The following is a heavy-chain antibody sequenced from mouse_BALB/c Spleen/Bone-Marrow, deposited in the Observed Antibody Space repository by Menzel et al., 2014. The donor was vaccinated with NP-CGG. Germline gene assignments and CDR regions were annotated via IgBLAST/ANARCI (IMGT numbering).Heavy chain of an antibody. CDR3: ARFPMDY. V-gene: IGHV7-3*02. Sequence: EVHLVESGGGLVQPGGSLRLSCTTSGFTFTDYYMSWVRQPPGKALEWLALIRNKAYGYTTEYSASVRGRFTISRDNSQSILYLQMNTLRAEDSATYYRARFPMDYWGQGTSVTVSS. J-gene: IGHJ4*01. CDR1: GFTFTDYY. CDR2: IRNKAYGYTT.